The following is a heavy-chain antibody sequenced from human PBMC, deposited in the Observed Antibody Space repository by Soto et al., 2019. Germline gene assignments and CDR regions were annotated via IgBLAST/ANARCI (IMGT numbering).Heavy chain of an antibody. Sequence: EVPLVESGGGLVQPGGSLRLSCTDSGFTFSGDWMHWVRQAPGKGLVWVSRIDPYETGISYADSVKGRFTISRDNAKSTLYLQMNSLRVEDTAVYYCTRDTFGARDYWGQGTLVTVSS. CDR1: GFTFSGDW. J-gene: IGHJ4*02. D-gene: IGHD3-10*01. CDR2: IDPYETGI. CDR3: TRDTFGARDY. V-gene: IGHV3-74*01.